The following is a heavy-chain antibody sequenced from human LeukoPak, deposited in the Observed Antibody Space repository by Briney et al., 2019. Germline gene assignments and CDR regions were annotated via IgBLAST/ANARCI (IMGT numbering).Heavy chain of an antibody. V-gene: IGHV4-30-4*01. CDR2: IYYSGST. Sequence: KPSETLSLTCTVSGGSISSGDYYWSWIRQPPGKGLGWIGYIYYSGSTYYNPSLKSRVNISVDTSKNQFSLKLSSVTAADTAVYYCARYYYDRTVEDWGQGALVTVSS. CDR3: ARYYYDRTVED. D-gene: IGHD3-22*01. J-gene: IGHJ4*02. CDR1: GGSISSGDYY.